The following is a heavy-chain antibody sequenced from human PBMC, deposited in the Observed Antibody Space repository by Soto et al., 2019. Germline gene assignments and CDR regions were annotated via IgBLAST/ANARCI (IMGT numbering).Heavy chain of an antibody. Sequence: GGSLRLSCAASGFTFSSYAMSWVRQAPGKGLEWVSAISGSGGSTYYADSVKGRFTISRDNSKNTLYLQMNSLRAEETAVYYCAKSRLSVVAARHHFDYWGQGTLVTVSS. CDR1: GFTFSSYA. D-gene: IGHD2-15*01. CDR2: ISGSGGST. V-gene: IGHV3-23*01. CDR3: AKSRLSVVAARHHFDY. J-gene: IGHJ4*02.